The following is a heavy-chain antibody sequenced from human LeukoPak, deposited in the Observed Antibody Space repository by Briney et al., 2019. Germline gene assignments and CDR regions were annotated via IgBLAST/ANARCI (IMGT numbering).Heavy chain of an antibody. D-gene: IGHD3-3*01. V-gene: IGHV4-59*01. J-gene: IGHJ6*03. CDR1: GGSISSYY. CDR3: ARASPNYDFWSGYYSGLSISGPMDV. CDR2: IYYSGST. Sequence: SETLSLTCTVSGGSISSYYWSWIRQPPGKGLEWIGYIYYSGSTNYNPSLKSRVTISVDTSKNQFSLKLSSVTAADTAVYYCARASPNYDFWSGYYSGLSISGPMDVWGKGTTVTVSS.